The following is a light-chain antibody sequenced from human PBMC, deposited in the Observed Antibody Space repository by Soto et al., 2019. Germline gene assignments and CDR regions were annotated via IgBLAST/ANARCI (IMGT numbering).Light chain of an antibody. J-gene: IGKJ4*01. Sequence: EIVLTQSPVSLPVTPGEPASISCRSSQSLLHTNGYNYLNWYLQKPGQSPQLLIYLSSYRASGVPDRFSGSGSGTDFTLNNSRVEADDVGVYYCLQGLQTPLGFGGVTNVEIK. CDR3: LQGLQTPLG. CDR2: LSS. CDR1: QSLLHTNGYNY. V-gene: IGKV2-28*01.